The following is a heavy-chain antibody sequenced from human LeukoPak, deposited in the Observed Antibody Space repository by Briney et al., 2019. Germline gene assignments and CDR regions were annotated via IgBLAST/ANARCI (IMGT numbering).Heavy chain of an antibody. D-gene: IGHD6-19*01. J-gene: IGHJ4*02. Sequence: SVKVSCKASGGTFSSYAISWVRQAPGQGLEWMGGIIPIFGTANYAQKFQGRGTITADKSTSTAYMELSSLRSEDTAVYYCASSNGYSSGWYLPITDYWGQGTLVTVSS. V-gene: IGHV1-69*06. CDR1: GGTFSSYA. CDR3: ASSNGYSSGWYLPITDY. CDR2: IIPIFGTA.